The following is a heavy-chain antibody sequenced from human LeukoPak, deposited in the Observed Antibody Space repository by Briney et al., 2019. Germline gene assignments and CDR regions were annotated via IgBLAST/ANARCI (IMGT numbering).Heavy chain of an antibody. D-gene: IGHD1-14*01. CDR1: GFTFGGYG. CDR2: IAYDGSRA. V-gene: IGHV3-33*01. CDR3: TRYNNDHFDY. Sequence: GGSLRLSCAGSGFTFGGYGMHWFRQAPGKGLDWVAVIAYDGSRAFYADSVKGRFTISRDNSKNTMSVQMDDLRDEDTAVYYCTRYNNDHFDYWGQGTLVTVSS. J-gene: IGHJ4*02.